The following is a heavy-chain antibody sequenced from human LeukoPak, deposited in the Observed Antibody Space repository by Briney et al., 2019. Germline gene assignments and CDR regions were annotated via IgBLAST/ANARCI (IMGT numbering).Heavy chain of an antibody. CDR3: ARDRVSRVFDP. V-gene: IGHV4-59*01. D-gene: IGHD6-13*01. CDR1: GGSISSYY. CDR2: IYYSRST. Sequence: SETLSLTCTVSGGSISSYYWSWIRQPPGKGLEWIGYIYYSRSTNYNPSLKSRVTISVDTSKNQFSLKLSSVTAADTAVYYCARDRVSRVFDPWGQGTLVTVSS. J-gene: IGHJ5*02.